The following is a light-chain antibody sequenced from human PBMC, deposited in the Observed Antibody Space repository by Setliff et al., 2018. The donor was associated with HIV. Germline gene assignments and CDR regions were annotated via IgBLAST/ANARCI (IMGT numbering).Light chain of an antibody. Sequence: QSVLTQPASVSGSPGQSITISCTGTSSDVGGYNYVSWYQQHPGKAPKLRIYDVSNRPSGVSNRFSGSKSGNTASLTISGLQAEDEADYYCSSYTGTSTLFVFGTGTKVTVL. CDR2: DVS. V-gene: IGLV2-14*03. CDR3: SSYTGTSTLFV. J-gene: IGLJ1*01. CDR1: SSDVGGYNY.